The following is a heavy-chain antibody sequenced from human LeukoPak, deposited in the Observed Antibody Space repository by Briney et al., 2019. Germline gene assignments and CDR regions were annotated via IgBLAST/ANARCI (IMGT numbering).Heavy chain of an antibody. J-gene: IGHJ6*03. V-gene: IGHV1-46*01. CDR2: INPSGGST. CDR3: ARGFGGVSPIWAAYYYYCMGG. D-gene: IGHD3-16*01. CDR1: GDTFTGYY. Sequence: ASMKVSCKASGDTFTGYYMHWVRQAPGQGLEWMGIINPSGGSTSYAQKFQGRVTMTRDTSTSTVYMELSSLRSEDTAVYYCARGFGGVSPIWAAYYYYCMGGWGKGTTVTIAS.